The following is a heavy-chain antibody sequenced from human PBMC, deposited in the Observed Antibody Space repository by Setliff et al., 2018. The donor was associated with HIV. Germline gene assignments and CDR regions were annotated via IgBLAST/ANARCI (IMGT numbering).Heavy chain of an antibody. V-gene: IGHV4-59*01. CDR3: ARAPSHYFGNNKSSWPDAFDI. CDR1: SGSLSTYY. Sequence: PSETLSLTCTVSSGSLSTYYWTWIRQPQGKGLEYIGNIYYTWSTDYNPSLNGRGTISIDMSKNHFPLKLNPVTASDTAVYYCARAPSHYFGNNKSSWPDAFDIWGLGTMVTVSS. D-gene: IGHD3-10*01. CDR2: IYYTWST. J-gene: IGHJ3*02.